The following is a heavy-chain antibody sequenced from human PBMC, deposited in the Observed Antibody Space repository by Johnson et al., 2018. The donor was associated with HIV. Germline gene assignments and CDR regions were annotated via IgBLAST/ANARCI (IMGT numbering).Heavy chain of an antibody. J-gene: IGHJ3*02. CDR3: AELSGFGDYDDGALDI. D-gene: IGHD4-17*01. V-gene: IGHV3-30*02. Sequence: QEKLVESGGGVVQPGGSLRLSCAASGFTFSIYGMHWVRQAPGKGLEWVAFIRYDGSNKYYADSGKGRFTISRDNSKHTRYLQMKSLRAEDTAVYYCAELSGFGDYDDGALDIWGQGTMVTVSS. CDR1: GFTFSIYG. CDR2: IRYDGSNK.